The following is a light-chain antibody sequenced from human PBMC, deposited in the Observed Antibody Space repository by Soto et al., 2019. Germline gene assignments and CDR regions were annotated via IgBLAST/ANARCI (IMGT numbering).Light chain of an antibody. CDR2: LGS. CDR1: QSLLFSNGYNY. V-gene: IGKV2-28*01. CDR3: MQALQSPIT. J-gene: IGKJ5*01. Sequence: DIVMTQSPLSLPVTPGEPASISCRSSQSLLFSNGYNYLDWYLQKPGQSPQLLIYLGSTRASGVPDRFSGSGSATDFTLKISRVEAEDFVVYYCMQALQSPITFCQWTRLEIK.